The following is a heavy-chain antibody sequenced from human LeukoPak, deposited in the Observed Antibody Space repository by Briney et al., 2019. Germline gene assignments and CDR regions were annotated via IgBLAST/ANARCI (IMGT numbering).Heavy chain of an antibody. CDR2: IGSSCSSI. V-gene: IGHV3-48*03. J-gene: IGHJ4*02. CDR1: GFTFSSYE. D-gene: IGHD3-22*01. Sequence: PGGSLRLSCAASGFTFSSYEMNWVRQAPGKGLEWVSYIGSSCSSIYYADSVKGRFTISRDNAKNSLYLQMNSLRAEATAVYYCARDTYYYDSSGYQYSFAYWGQATLVTVSS. CDR3: ARDTYYYDSSGYQYSFAY.